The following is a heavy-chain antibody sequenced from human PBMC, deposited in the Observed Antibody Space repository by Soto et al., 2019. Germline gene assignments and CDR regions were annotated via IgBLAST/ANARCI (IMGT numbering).Heavy chain of an antibody. CDR3: ASNRLNYDILTGYYTYGMDV. D-gene: IGHD3-9*01. J-gene: IGHJ6*02. CDR2: IYHSGST. V-gene: IGHV4-39*07. Sequence: SETLSLTCTVSRGSISSGTNYWVWIRQPPGKGLEWIANIYHSGSTYYNPSLKSRVTISVDRSKNQFSLKLSSVTAADTAVYYCASNRLNYDILTGYYTYGMDVWGQGTTVTVSS. CDR1: RGSISSGTNY.